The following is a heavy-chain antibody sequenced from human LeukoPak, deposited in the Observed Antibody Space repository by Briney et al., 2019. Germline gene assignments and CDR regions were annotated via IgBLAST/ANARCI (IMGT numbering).Heavy chain of an antibody. Sequence: SETLSLTCAVYGGSFSGYYWSWIRQPPGKGLEWIGSIYHSGSTYYNPSLKSRVTISVDTSKNQFSLKLSSVTAADTAVYYCATGPTGIVGATTYYFDYWGQGTLVTVSS. CDR2: IYHSGST. CDR1: GGSFSGYY. CDR3: ATGPTGIVGATTYYFDY. V-gene: IGHV4-34*01. D-gene: IGHD1-26*01. J-gene: IGHJ4*02.